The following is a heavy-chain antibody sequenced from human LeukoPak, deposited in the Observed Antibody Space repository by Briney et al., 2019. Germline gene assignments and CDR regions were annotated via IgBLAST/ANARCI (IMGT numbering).Heavy chain of an antibody. D-gene: IGHD4-23*01. J-gene: IGHJ3*02. V-gene: IGHV1-46*01. CDR2: INPSGGST. CDR1: GYTFTSYY. CDR3: ARAGNSGDAFDI. Sequence: ASVKVSCKASGYTFTSYYMHWVRQAPGQGLEWMGIINPSGGSTSYAQKFQGRVTMTRDMSTSTVYMELSRLRSEDTAVYYCARAGNSGDAFDIWGQGTMVTVSS.